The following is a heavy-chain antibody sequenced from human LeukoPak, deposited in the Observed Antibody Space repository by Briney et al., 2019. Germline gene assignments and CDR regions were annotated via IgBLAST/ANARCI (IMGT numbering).Heavy chain of an antibody. Sequence: VASVKVSCKASGGTLSSYSITWVRQAPGQGLEWMGGIMPLFNTANYAQQFQGRVTITTDESTSTAYMELSSLRFEDTAMYYCARVDRYHYYLDVWGKGTTVTVFS. CDR3: ARVDRYHYYLDV. CDR1: GGTLSSYS. CDR2: IMPLFNTA. V-gene: IGHV1-69*05. J-gene: IGHJ6*03.